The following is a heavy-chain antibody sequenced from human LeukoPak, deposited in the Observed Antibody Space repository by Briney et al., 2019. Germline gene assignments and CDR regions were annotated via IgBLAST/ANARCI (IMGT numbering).Heavy chain of an antibody. CDR2: IHYSGST. D-gene: IGHD5-24*01. CDR1: GGSISGYF. Sequence: SETLSLTCTVSGGSISGYFWSWFRQPPGKGLEWIGHIHYSGSTSYNPSLKSRVTISVDTSKNQFSLKLSSVTAADTAVYYCAIRDGYNHAFDIWGQGTMVTVSS. CDR3: AIRDGYNHAFDI. V-gene: IGHV4-59*01. J-gene: IGHJ3*02.